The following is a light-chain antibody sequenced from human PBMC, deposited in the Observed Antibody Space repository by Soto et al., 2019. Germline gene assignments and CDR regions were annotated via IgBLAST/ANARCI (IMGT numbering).Light chain of an antibody. V-gene: IGKV3-20*01. CDR2: GAS. Sequence: EIVLTQSPGTLSLSPGERATLSCRASQSVSSSYLAWHQQKPGQAPRLLIYGASSRATGIPDRFSGSGSGTDFTLTITRLEPEDFAVYYCQHYGSSPEWTFGQGTKVEIK. CDR1: QSVSSSY. J-gene: IGKJ1*01. CDR3: QHYGSSPEWT.